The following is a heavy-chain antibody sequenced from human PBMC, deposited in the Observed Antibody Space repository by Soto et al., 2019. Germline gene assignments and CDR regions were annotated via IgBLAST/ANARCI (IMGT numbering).Heavy chain of an antibody. Sequence: PSETLCLTCTVAGGSFSPNCWAWIRQPPGKGLEWIGEIYYGGTTRYNPSLKSRVIVSLDTSKNQFSLKLSSVTAADTAVYYCARGETQQQRDYWGQGTLVTVSS. D-gene: IGHD6-13*01. CDR2: IYYGGTT. CDR3: ARGETQQQRDY. J-gene: IGHJ4*02. CDR1: GGSFSPNC. V-gene: IGHV4-59*12.